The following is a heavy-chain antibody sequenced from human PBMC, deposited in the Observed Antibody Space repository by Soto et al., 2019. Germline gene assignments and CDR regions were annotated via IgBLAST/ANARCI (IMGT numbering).Heavy chain of an antibody. CDR2: IYYSGST. D-gene: IGHD5-12*01. CDR3: ARLAGRWLRFFDY. J-gene: IGHJ4*02. V-gene: IGHV4-39*01. CDR1: GGSIGSSSYY. Sequence: PSETLSLTCTVSGGSIGSSSYYWGWIRQPPGKGLEWIGSIYYSGSTYYNPSLKSRVPISVDTSKNQFSLKLSSVTAADTAVYYCARLAGRWLRFFDYWGQGTLVTVSS.